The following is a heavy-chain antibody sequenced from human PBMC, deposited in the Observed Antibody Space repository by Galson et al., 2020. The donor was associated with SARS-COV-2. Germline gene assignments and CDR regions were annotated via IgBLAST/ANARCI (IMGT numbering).Heavy chain of an antibody. D-gene: IGHD3-3*01. CDR2: IYHSGAT. Sequence: SETLSLTCTVPGTSVRTYYWTWIRRPPGKGLEWIAYIYHSGATNSNPSLQSRVTISVDTSKNQFSLKLTSVTAADTAVYYCARLGRDDLWSGLGYYYMDVWGKGTTVTVSS. CDR3: ARLGRDDLWSGLGYYYMDV. V-gene: IGHV4-59*02. CDR1: GTSVRTYY. J-gene: IGHJ6*03.